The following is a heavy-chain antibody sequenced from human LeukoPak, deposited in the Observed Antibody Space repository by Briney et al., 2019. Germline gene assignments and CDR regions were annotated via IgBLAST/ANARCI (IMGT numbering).Heavy chain of an antibody. CDR2: ISAYNGNT. CDR1: GYTFTSYG. V-gene: IGHV1-18*01. Sequence: GASVKVSCKASGYTFTSYGISWVRQAPGQGLEWMGWISAYNGNTNYAQKLQGRVTMTTDTSTSTAYMELRSLRSDDTAVYYCARDETYYYDSSGYYVGIFDHWGQGILVTVSS. J-gene: IGHJ4*02. CDR3: ARDETYYYDSSGYYVGIFDH. D-gene: IGHD3-22*01.